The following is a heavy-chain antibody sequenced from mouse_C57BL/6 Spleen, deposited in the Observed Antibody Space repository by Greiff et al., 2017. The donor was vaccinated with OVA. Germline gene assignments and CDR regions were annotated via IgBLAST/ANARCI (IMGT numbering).Heavy chain of an antibody. CDR2: IDPANGNT. CDR3: ARDTDYYDGSGYFDV. Sequence: VQLQQSVAELVRPGASVKLSCTASGFNIKNTYMHWVKQRPEQGLEWIGRIDPANGNTKYAPKFQGKATITADASSNTAYLQLSSLTSEDTAIDYCARDTDYYDGSGYFDVWGTGTTVTVSS. CDR1: GFNIKNTY. V-gene: IGHV14-3*01. D-gene: IGHD1-1*01. J-gene: IGHJ1*03.